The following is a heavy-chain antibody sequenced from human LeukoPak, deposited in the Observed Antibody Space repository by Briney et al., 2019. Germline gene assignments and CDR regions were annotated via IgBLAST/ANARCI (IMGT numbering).Heavy chain of an antibody. D-gene: IGHD6-13*01. V-gene: IGHV3-30*02. CDR2: IRYDGSNK. J-gene: IGHJ4*02. Sequence: GGSLRLSCAASGFTFSDYYMSWIRQAPGKGLEWVAFIRYDGSNKYYADSVKGRFTISRDNAKNSLYLQMNSLRAEDTAVYYCARDKYSSSWYEIDYWGQGTLVTVSS. CDR1: GFTFSDYY. CDR3: ARDKYSSSWYEIDY.